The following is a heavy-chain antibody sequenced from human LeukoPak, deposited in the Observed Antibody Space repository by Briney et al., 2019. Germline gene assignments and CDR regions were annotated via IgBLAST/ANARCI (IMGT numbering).Heavy chain of an antibody. Sequence: VASVKVSCKTSGYTFTSYIMNWVRQAPGQGLEWMGWINTNTGNPTYAQGFTGRFVFSLDTSVSTAYLQISSLKAEDTAIYYCARVGFPTFYYYMDVWGKGTTVTVSS. CDR1: GYTFTSYI. D-gene: IGHD3-16*01. CDR3: ARVGFPTFYYYMDV. J-gene: IGHJ6*03. CDR2: INTNTGNP. V-gene: IGHV7-4-1*02.